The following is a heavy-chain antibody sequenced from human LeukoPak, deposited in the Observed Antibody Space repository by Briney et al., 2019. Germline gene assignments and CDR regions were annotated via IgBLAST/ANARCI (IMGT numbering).Heavy chain of an antibody. Sequence: SETLSLTCTVSGGSISSYYWSWIRQPPGKGLEWIGRIYTSGSTNYNPSLKSRVTMSVDTSKDQFSLKLSSVTAADTAVYYCARDSIAEFDYGDRPLYYFDYWGQGTLVTVSS. CDR3: ARDSIAEFDYGDRPLYYFDY. J-gene: IGHJ4*02. CDR1: GGSISSYY. D-gene: IGHD4-17*01. CDR2: IYTSGST. V-gene: IGHV4-4*07.